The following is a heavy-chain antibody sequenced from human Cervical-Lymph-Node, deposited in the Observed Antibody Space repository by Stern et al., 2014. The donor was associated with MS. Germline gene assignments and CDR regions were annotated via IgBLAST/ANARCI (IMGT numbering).Heavy chain of an antibody. V-gene: IGHV3-21*01. CDR2: ISSSSREI. Sequence: EVQLLESGGGLVQPGGSLRLSCAASGFTFSSYAMSWVRQAPGKGLEWVSSISSSSREIYYSDSVKGRFTISRDNAKTSLSLHMNSLRAEDTAVYYCVRGGEWELVHENFDYWGQGALVTVSS. CDR1: GFTFSSYA. D-gene: IGHD1-26*01. CDR3: VRGGEWELVHENFDY. J-gene: IGHJ4*02.